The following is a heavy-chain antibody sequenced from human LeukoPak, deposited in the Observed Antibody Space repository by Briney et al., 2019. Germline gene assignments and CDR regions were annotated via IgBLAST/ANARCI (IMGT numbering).Heavy chain of an antibody. Sequence: PGGSLRLSCAASGFTFSSSPMSWVRQAAGKGLECDSVISTSGGSTYYADSVKGRFTVSRDNSNNTLYLQMNSLRAEDTAVYYCARGSSSPDYWGQGTLVTVSS. CDR2: ISTSGGST. CDR3: ARGSSSPDY. J-gene: IGHJ4*02. CDR1: GFTFSSSP. V-gene: IGHV3-23*01. D-gene: IGHD6-13*01.